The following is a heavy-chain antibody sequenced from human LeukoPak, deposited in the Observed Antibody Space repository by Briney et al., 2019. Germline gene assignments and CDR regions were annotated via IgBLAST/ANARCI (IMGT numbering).Heavy chain of an antibody. J-gene: IGHJ6*02. V-gene: IGHV4-59*01. CDR3: ARGRRGMDV. CDR2: IYYSGST. Sequence: PSETLSLTCTVSGGSISSYYWSWIRQPPGKGLEWIGYIYYSGSTNYNPSLKSRVTISVDTSKNQFSLKLSSVTAADTAVYYCARGRRGMDVWGQGTTVTVPS. CDR1: GGSISSYY.